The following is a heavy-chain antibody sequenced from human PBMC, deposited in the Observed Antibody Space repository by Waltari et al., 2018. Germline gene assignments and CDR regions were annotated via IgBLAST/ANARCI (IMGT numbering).Heavy chain of an antibody. D-gene: IGHD6-13*01. CDR2: ISSSSSYI. V-gene: IGHV3-21*01. Sequence: EVQLVESGGGLVKPGGSLRLSCAASGFTFSSYSMNWVRQAPGQGLEWVSSISSSSSYIYYADSVKGRFTISRENAKNSLYLQMNSLRAEDTAVYYCARRFIAAAGTNYYYYMDVWGKGTTVTVSS. CDR3: ARRFIAAAGTNYYYYMDV. CDR1: GFTFSSYS. J-gene: IGHJ6*03.